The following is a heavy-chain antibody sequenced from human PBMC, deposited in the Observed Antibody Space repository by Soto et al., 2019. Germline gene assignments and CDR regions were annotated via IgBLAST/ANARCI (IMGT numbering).Heavy chain of an antibody. J-gene: IGHJ4*02. Sequence: GGSLRLSCAASGFTFSSYAMSWVRQAPGKGLEWVSAISGSGGSTYYADSVKGRFTISRDNSKNTLYLQMNSLRAEDTAVYYCANLPLPGYSYGFDYWGQGTLVTVSS. CDR1: GFTFSSYA. CDR3: ANLPLPGYSYGFDY. D-gene: IGHD5-18*01. CDR2: ISGSGGST. V-gene: IGHV3-23*01.